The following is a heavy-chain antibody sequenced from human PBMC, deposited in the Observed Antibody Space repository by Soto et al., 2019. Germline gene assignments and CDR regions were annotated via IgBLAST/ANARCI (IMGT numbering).Heavy chain of an antibody. CDR2: MNPNSGNT. D-gene: IGHD1-1*01. Sequence: QVQLVQSGAEVKKPGASVTVSCKASGYTFTSYDINWVRQATGQGLEWMGWMNPNSGNTGYAQKFQGRVTMTRNTSITTAYIERSSLSSEDRAVYYCAREVGSRMEYWGQGTVVSVSS. J-gene: IGHJ4*02. V-gene: IGHV1-8*01. CDR3: AREVGSRMEY. CDR1: GYTFTSYD.